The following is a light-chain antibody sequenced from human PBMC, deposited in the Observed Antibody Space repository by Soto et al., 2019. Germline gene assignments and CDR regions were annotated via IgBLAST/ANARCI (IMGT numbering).Light chain of an antibody. J-gene: IGLJ3*02. V-gene: IGLV4-69*01. CDR3: QTWGTGIQGV. CDR1: SGHSSYA. CDR2: LNSDGSH. Sequence: QPVLTQSPSASASLGASVKLTCTLSSGHSSYAIAWHQQQPEKGPRYLMKLNSDGSHSKGDGIPDSFSGSSSGAERYLTVSSLQSEDEADYYCQTWGTGIQGVFGVGTKLTVL.